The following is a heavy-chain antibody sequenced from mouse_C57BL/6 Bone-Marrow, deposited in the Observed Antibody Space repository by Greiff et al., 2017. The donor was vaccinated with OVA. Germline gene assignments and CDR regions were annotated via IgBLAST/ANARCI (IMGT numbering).Heavy chain of an antibody. V-gene: IGHV1-72*01. CDR3: ARRGSSYPHYAMDE. J-gene: IGHJ4*01. D-gene: IGHD1-1*01. Sequence: QVQLKQPGAELVKPGASVKLSCKASGYPFTSYWMHWVKQRPGRGLEWIGRLDPNSGGTRYNEKFKSKATLAVATPYSKAYMQLSSVTSEESAVYYCARRGSSYPHYAMDEGGKGAT. CDR2: LDPNSGGT. CDR1: GYPFTSYW.